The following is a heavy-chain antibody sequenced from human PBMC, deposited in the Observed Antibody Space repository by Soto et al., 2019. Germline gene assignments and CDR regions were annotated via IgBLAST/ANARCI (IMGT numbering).Heavy chain of an antibody. J-gene: IGHJ4*02. V-gene: IGHV4-4*07. Sequence: QVQLQESGPGLVKPSETLSLTCTVSGGSISNYYWSWVRQPAGKGLEYIGRIYSSGSTNYHPSLKSRVRMSVDTSKNQFSLRPTSVTAAETAVYFCGRSHGDYGDSWGQGNLVTVSS. CDR3: GRSHGDYGDS. CDR1: GGSISNYY. CDR2: IYSSGST. D-gene: IGHD4-17*01.